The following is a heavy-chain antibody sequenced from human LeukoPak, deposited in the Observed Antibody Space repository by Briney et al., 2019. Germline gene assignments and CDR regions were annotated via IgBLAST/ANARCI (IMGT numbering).Heavy chain of an antibody. CDR1: GFNFSPCA. CDR2: ITAGTTHI. V-gene: IGHV3-21*01. J-gene: IGHJ4*02. CDR3: ARDGSGWSRDY. Sequence: GGSLTISCAAYGFNFSPCAMTWVRQAPGKGLEWVSTITAGTTHIYYADSVKGRFTTSRDDAKTSLYLQLSSLRTEDTAVYYCARDGSGWSRDYWGQGTLVTVSS. D-gene: IGHD6-13*01.